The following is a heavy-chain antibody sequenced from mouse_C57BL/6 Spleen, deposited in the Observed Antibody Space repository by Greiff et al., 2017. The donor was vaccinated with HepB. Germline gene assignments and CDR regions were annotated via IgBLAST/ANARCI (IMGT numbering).Heavy chain of an antibody. Sequence: QVQLQQSGPGLVAPSQSLSITCTVSGFSLTSYGVHWVRQPPGQGLEWLVVIWSDGSTTYNSALNSRLSISKDNTKSQVFLKLNSLQTDDAAMYYCASGAGTYWFAYWGQGTLVTVSA. J-gene: IGHJ3*01. D-gene: IGHD4-1*01. V-gene: IGHV2-6*03. CDR3: ASGAGTYWFAY. CDR1: GFSLTSYG. CDR2: IWSDGST.